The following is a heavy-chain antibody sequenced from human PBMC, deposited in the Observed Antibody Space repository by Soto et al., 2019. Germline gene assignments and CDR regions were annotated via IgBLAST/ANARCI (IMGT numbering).Heavy chain of an antibody. J-gene: IGHJ6*02. D-gene: IGHD2-15*01. CDR1: GFTFSSYE. CDR3: ARDSCLRSGGSSCYYYYGMDV. V-gene: IGHV3-48*03. Sequence: GGSLRLSCAASGFTFSSYEMNWVRQAPGRGLEWVSYISSSGSTIYYADSVKGRFTISRDNAKNSLYLQMNSLRAEDTAVYYCARDSCLRSGGSSCYYYYGMDVWGQGTTVTSP. CDR2: ISSSGSTI.